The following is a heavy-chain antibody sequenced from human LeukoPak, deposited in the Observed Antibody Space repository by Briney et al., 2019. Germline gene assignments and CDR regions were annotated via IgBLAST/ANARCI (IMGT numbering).Heavy chain of an antibody. CDR3: AKEGVYGDYPYYMDV. D-gene: IGHD4-17*01. J-gene: IGHJ6*03. Sequence: PSETLSLTCTISGGSVSDYYCSWIRQSPGKGLEWIGYIYHTGSTSYSPSLKSRVTISADTSQNQFSLKLSSVTAADTAVYYCAKEGVYGDYPYYMDVWGKGTTVTVSS. CDR1: GGSVSDYY. CDR2: IYHTGST. V-gene: IGHV4-59*02.